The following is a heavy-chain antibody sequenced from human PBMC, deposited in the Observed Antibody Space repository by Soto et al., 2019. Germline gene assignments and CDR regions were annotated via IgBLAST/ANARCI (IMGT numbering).Heavy chain of an antibody. CDR2: IIPIFGTA. D-gene: IGHD3-22*01. Sequence: ASVKVSCKASGVTFSSYAISWVRQAPGQGLEWMGGIIPIFGTANYAQKFQGRVTITADESTSTAYMELSSLRSEDTAVYYCARLKDYYDSSGYYSVLDYWGQGTLVTVSS. J-gene: IGHJ4*02. CDR1: GVTFSSYA. V-gene: IGHV1-69*13. CDR3: ARLKDYYDSSGYYSVLDY.